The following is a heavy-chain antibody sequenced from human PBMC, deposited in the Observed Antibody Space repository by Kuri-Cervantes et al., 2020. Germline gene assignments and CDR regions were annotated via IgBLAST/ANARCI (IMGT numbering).Heavy chain of an antibody. CDR2: ISGSGGGT. CDR1: GFTFSSYA. V-gene: IGHV3-23*01. D-gene: IGHD5-18*01. CDR3: AKDTGEVDTAEIQPDY. Sequence: GESLKISCAASGFTFSSYAMSWVRQAPGKGLECVSSISGSGGGTYYADSVKGRFTISRDNSKNTLYLQMNSLRAEDTAVYYCAKDTGEVDTAEIQPDYWGQGTLVTVSS. J-gene: IGHJ4*02.